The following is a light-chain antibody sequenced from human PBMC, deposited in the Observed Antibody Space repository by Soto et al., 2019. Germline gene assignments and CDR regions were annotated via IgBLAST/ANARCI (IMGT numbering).Light chain of an antibody. CDR2: GAS. V-gene: IGKV3-20*01. CDR1: RSVSSNY. Sequence: IVLTQSPGTLSLSPGERATLSCRASRSVSSNYLAWYQQKPGQAPRLLIYGASSRATGIPDRFSGSGSGTDFILTXXRLEPEDFXXXXXXXYXXSPYTFGQGTKLDIK. CDR3: XXYXXSPYT. J-gene: IGKJ2*01.